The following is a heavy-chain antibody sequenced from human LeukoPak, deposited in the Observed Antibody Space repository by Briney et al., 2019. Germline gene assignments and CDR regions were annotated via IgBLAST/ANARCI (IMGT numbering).Heavy chain of an antibody. CDR3: IVFGDSNH. CDR2: IHTSGDT. V-gene: IGHV3-53*01. Sequence: GGSLRLSYAASGLTGSHNYVSWVRQAPGKGLEWVSAIHTSGDTCYADSVKGRFTISRDTTKNTLYLQINSLRVEDTAVYYCIVFGDSNHWGQGTLVTVSS. CDR1: GLTGSHNY. J-gene: IGHJ5*02. D-gene: IGHD4-17*01.